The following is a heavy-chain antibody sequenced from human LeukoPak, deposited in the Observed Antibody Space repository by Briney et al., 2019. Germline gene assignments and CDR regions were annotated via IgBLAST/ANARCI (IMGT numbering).Heavy chain of an antibody. CDR3: VKALTDDAFDI. J-gene: IGHJ3*02. CDR2: ISRNGDTT. CDR1: GFTFSTFP. V-gene: IGHV3-64D*06. Sequence: PGGSLRLSCSASGFTFSTFPMHWVRQAPGKGLEYFSAISRNGDTTYYADSVKGRFTISRDNSKNTLYLQMSSLRPEDTAVYYCVKALTDDAFDIWGQGTIVTVSS.